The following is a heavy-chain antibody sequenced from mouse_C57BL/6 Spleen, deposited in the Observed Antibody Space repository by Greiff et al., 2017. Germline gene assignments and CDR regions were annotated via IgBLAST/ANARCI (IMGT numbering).Heavy chain of an antibody. V-gene: IGHV1-72*01. Sequence: VQLQQSGAELVKPGASVKLSCKASGYTFTSYWMHWVKQRPGRGLEWLGRIDPNSGGTKYNEKFKSKATLTVAEPSSTAYMQLSSLTSEDSAVYYCAPGWDYYAMDYWGQGTSVTVSS. CDR1: GYTFTSYW. CDR3: APGWDYYAMDY. CDR2: IDPNSGGT. J-gene: IGHJ4*01. D-gene: IGHD2-2*01.